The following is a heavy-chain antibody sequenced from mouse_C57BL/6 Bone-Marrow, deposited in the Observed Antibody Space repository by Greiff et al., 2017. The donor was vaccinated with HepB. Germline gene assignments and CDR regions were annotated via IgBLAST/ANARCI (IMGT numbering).Heavy chain of an antibody. CDR2: IHPNSGST. V-gene: IGHV1-64*01. J-gene: IGHJ3*01. CDR3: ARLRYPFAY. D-gene: IGHD1-1*01. Sequence: QVQLKQPGAELVKPGASVKLSCKASGYTFTSYWMHWVKQRPGQGLEWIGMIHPNSGSTNYNEKFKSKATLTVDKSSSTAYMQLSSLTSEDSAVYYCARLRYPFAYWGQGTLVTVSA. CDR1: GYTFTSYW.